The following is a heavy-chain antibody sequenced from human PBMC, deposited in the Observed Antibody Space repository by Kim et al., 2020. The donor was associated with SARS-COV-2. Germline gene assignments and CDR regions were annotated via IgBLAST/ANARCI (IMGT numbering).Heavy chain of an antibody. CDR2: ITADPGST. V-gene: IGHV3-23*01. CDR3: ATAVYQTYYYGMDV. Sequence: GGSLRLSCAASGFTFSNYAMNWVRQAPGKGLEWVSAITADPGSTYYVDSVKGRFTISRDNSKNTLSLQMSSLRAEDTAVYYCATAVYQTYYYGMDVWGQGTTVTVSS. CDR1: GFTFSNYA. D-gene: IGHD2-8*01. J-gene: IGHJ6*02.